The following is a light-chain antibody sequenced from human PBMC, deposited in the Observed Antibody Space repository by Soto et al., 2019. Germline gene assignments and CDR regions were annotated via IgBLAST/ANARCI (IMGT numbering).Light chain of an antibody. CDR1: QSVSSN. Sequence: IVMTQYPATLSVSPGEWATLSCRASQSVSSNLAWYQQKPGQAPRLLIYGASTRATGIPARFSGSGSGTEFTLTISSLQSEDFAVYYCQQYNNLLPITFCQRTRLEI. J-gene: IGKJ5*01. CDR2: GAS. CDR3: QQYNNLLPIT. V-gene: IGKV3-15*01.